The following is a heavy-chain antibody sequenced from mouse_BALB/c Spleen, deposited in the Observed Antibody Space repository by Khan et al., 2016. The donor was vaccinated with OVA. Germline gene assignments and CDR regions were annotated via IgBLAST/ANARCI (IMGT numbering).Heavy chain of an antibody. CDR3: ARGKYYGSSSLFGY. Sequence: VQLQQSGAELMKPGASVKISCKATGYTFSSYWIEWVKQRPGHGLEWIGEILPGSGRNNYNEKFKGKATFTADTSSNTAYMQLSNLTSDDAAVYYCARGKYYGSSSLFGYWGQGTLVTVSA. V-gene: IGHV1-9*01. CDR1: GYTFSSYW. CDR2: ILPGSGRN. J-gene: IGHJ3*01. D-gene: IGHD1-1*01.